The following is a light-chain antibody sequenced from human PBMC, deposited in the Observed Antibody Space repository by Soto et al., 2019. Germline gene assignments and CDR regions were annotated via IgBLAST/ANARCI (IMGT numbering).Light chain of an antibody. CDR1: QSVNNDY. J-gene: IGKJ1*01. CDR2: GAS. Sequence: EIVLTQSPGTLSLSPGERAALSCRASQSVNNDYLAWYHQKPGRAPRLVIYGASKRATGIPDRFSGSGSGTDFTLTISRREPEDFAVYYCQQYGSSPWTFGQGTNVEIK. CDR3: QQYGSSPWT. V-gene: IGKV3-20*01.